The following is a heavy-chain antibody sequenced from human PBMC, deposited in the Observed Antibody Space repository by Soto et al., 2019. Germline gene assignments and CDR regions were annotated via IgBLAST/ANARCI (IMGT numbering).Heavy chain of an antibody. CDR3: AKDVTSHGPRGYSSSWYGWFDP. CDR1: GFTFSSHV. J-gene: IGHJ5*02. CDR2: ASARNTNT. V-gene: IGHV3-23*01. D-gene: IGHD6-13*01. Sequence: EVQLWESGGGLVQPGGSLRLSCAASGFTFSSHVMSWVRQAPGRGLEWVAAASARNTNTYYADSVKGRFTISRDNSKSTVYLQLDSRRVEDTAVYHCAKDVTSHGPRGYSSSWYGWFDPWGQGTLVVVSS.